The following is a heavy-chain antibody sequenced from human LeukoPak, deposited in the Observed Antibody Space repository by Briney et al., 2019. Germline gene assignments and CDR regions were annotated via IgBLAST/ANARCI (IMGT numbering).Heavy chain of an antibody. V-gene: IGHV3-66*01. CDR3: TRSDVVVADGTAFDH. CDR2: IYAGGST. D-gene: IGHD3-22*01. CDR1: GFFVNGNH. J-gene: IGHJ3*01. Sequence: GGSLRLSCATSGFFVNGNHMNWVRQAPGKGLEWVSVIYAGGSTYYADSVKGRFTISRHNFKNTLYLEMDSLRAEDTAVYYCTRSDVVVADGTAFDHWGQGTMVTVSS.